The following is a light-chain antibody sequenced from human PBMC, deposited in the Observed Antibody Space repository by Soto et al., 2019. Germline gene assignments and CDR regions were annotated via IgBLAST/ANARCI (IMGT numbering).Light chain of an antibody. CDR2: DVS. J-gene: IGLJ1*01. V-gene: IGLV2-14*01. CDR3: SSYTISSTTYV. CDR1: SSDVGGYNY. Sequence: QSALTQPASVSGSPGQSITISCTGTSSDVGGYNYVSWYQQHPGKAPKLIIYDVSNRPSGVSNRFSGSKSGNTASLTISGLQAEDEADYYCSSYTISSTTYVFGTGTKVTVL.